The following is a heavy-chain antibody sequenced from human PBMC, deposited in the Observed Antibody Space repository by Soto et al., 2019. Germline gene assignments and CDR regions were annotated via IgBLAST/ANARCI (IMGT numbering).Heavy chain of an antibody. J-gene: IGHJ6*03. D-gene: IGHD4-17*01. Sequence: TSETLSLTCTVSGGSISSSSYYWGWIRQPPGKGLEWIGSIYYSGSTYYNPSLKSRVTISVDTSKNQFSLKLSSVTAADTAVYYCASHTARYGDYDLDYYYYYYMDVWGKGTTVTVSS. CDR2: IYYSGST. CDR3: ASHTARYGDYDLDYYYYYYMDV. CDR1: GGSISSSSYY. V-gene: IGHV4-39*01.